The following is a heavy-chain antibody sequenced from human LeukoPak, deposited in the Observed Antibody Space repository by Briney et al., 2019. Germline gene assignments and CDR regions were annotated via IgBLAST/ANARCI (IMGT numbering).Heavy chain of an antibody. Sequence: GGSLRLSCAASGFTFDDYGMSWVRQAPGKGLEWVSGINWNGGSTGYAESVKGRFTISRDNAKNSLYLQMNSLRAEDTASYYCARTYGSGSYLYYYYYYYMDVWGIGTTVTVSS. CDR2: INWNGGST. J-gene: IGHJ6*03. CDR3: ARTYGSGSYLYYYYYYYMDV. CDR1: GFTFDDYG. V-gene: IGHV3-20*04. D-gene: IGHD3-10*01.